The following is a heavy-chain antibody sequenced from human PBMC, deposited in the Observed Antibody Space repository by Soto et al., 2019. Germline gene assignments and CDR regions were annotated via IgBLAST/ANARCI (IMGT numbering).Heavy chain of an antibody. CDR2: IYHSGST. J-gene: IGHJ2*01. Sequence: QVQLQESGPGLVKPSGTLSLTCAVSGGSISSSNWWSWVRQPPGKGLEWIGEIYHSGSTNYNPSLKSRVTISVDKSKNQFSLKLSSVTAADTAVYYCARANQYSSGWYYRYFDLWGRGTLVTVSS. D-gene: IGHD6-19*01. CDR3: ARANQYSSGWYYRYFDL. V-gene: IGHV4-4*02. CDR1: GGSISSSNW.